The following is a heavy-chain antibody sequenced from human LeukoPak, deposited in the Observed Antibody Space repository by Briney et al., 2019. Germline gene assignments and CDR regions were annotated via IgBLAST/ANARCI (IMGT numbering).Heavy chain of an antibody. CDR2: INSNGGRT. Sequence: GGSLRLSCAASGFTFSSYAMHWVRQAPGKGLEYVSTINSNGGRTYYANSVKGRFTISRDNSKNTLYLQMGSLRAEDMAFYYCARDTYSRWQGGRLDYWGQGTLVTVSS. D-gene: IGHD6-13*01. CDR1: GFTFSSYA. CDR3: ARDTYSRWQGGRLDY. J-gene: IGHJ4*02. V-gene: IGHV3-64*01.